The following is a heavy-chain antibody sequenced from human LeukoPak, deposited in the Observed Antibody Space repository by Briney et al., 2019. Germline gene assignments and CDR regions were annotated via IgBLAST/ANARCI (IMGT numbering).Heavy chain of an antibody. Sequence: SQTLSLTCAVSGGSISSGGYSWSWIRQPPGKGLEWIGYIYHSGSTYYNPSLKSRVTISVDRSKNQFSLKLSSVTAADTAVYYCARVLVSGRVWYFDYWGQGTLVTVSS. CDR1: GGSISSGGYS. V-gene: IGHV4-30-2*01. CDR2: IYHSGST. CDR3: ARVLVSGRVWYFDY. J-gene: IGHJ4*02. D-gene: IGHD3-10*01.